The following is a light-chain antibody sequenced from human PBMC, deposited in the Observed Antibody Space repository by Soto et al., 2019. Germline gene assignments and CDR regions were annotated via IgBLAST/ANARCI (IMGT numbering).Light chain of an antibody. CDR1: QGIAHY. CDR3: QKYNSAPGT. J-gene: IGKJ1*01. CDR2: DAS. Sequence: DIQMTQSPSTLPGSVEDRVTITCRASQGIAHYVAWYQQKPGKVPKLLIYDASTLQSGVPSRFSGSRSRRDFTLTISSLEPEDVATYYCQKYNSAPGTFGQGTKVDIK. V-gene: IGKV1-27*01.